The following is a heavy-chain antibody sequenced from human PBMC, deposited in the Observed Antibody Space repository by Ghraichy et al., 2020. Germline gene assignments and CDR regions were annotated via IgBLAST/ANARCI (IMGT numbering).Heavy chain of an antibody. Sequence: SETLSLTCAVSGGSISSSNWWSWVRQPPGKGLEWIGEIYHSGSTNYNPSLKSRVTISVDKSKNQFSLKLSSVTAADTAVYYCARTLKAAAGGKYFQHWGQGTLVTVSS. CDR1: GGSISSSNW. J-gene: IGHJ1*01. V-gene: IGHV4-4*02. CDR2: IYHSGST. CDR3: ARTLKAAAGGKYFQH. D-gene: IGHD6-13*01.